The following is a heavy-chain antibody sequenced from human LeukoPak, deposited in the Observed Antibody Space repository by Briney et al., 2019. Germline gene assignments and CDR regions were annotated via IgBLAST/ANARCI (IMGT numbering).Heavy chain of an antibody. D-gene: IGHD3-22*01. V-gene: IGHV4-59*10. CDR2: IYTSGST. J-gene: IGHJ4*02. Sequence: PSETLSLTCAVYGGSFSGYYWSWIRQPAGKGLEWIGRIYTSGSTNYNPSLKSRVTMSVDTSKNQFSLKLSSVTAADTAVYYCARGGGVGDYDSSGYYYGLEYWGQGTLVTVSS. CDR1: GGSFSGYY. CDR3: ARGGGVGDYDSSGYYYGLEY.